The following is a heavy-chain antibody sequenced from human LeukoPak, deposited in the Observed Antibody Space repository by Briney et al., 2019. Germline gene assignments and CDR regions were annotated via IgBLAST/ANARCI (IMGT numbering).Heavy chain of an antibody. D-gene: IGHD3-16*02. CDR3: ARDIDLDS. J-gene: IGHJ4*02. V-gene: IGHV3-7*01. CDR2: IGQDGSER. CDR1: GFTFSNYW. Sequence: GGSLRLSCAASGFTFSNYWMAWVRQAPGKGLEWVANIGQDGSERYYVDSVKGRLTISRDNAKISLYLQMNSLRAEDTAVYYCARDIDLDSWGQGTLVAVSS.